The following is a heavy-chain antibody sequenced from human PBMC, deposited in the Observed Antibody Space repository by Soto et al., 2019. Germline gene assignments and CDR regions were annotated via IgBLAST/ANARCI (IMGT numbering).Heavy chain of an antibody. J-gene: IGHJ6*02. D-gene: IGHD3-3*01. CDR3: ARGLLRFLEWLSIYYYYGMDV. CDR1: GFTFSSYA. V-gene: IGHV3-30-3*01. Sequence: PGGSLRLSCAASGFTFSSYAMHWVRQAPAKGLQWVAVISYDGSNKYYAASVKGRFTIPRDNSKNTLYLQMHSLRAEHTAVYYCARGLLRFLEWLSIYYYYGMDVWGQGTTVTVSS. CDR2: ISYDGSNK.